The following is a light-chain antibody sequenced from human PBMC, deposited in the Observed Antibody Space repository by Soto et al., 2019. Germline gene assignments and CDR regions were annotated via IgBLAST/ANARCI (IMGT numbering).Light chain of an antibody. J-gene: IGKJ4*01. CDR1: QSITSH. CDR2: AAS. Sequence: DIQMTQSPSSLSASVGDRVTITCRASQSITSHLNWYQQKPGKAPRLLIYAASTLQSGVPSRFSGSGYGTDFPLRIRSLQPEDFATYFCQPTYSLTFGGGTKVEVK. V-gene: IGKV1-39*01. CDR3: QPTYSLT.